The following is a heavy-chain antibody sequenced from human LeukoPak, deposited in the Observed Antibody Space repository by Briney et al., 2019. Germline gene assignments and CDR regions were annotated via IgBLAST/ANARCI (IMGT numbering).Heavy chain of an antibody. V-gene: IGHV4-39*01. CDR3: ARGHFYDSRGYYDALDI. J-gene: IGHJ3*02. Sequence: SETLSLTCTVSGVSFTSSRFYWTWIRQSPGKDLEWIGALYYSGSRYYNPSLMSRSTMPVDTTKNQFSLELNSVTAADTAVYFCARGHFYDSRGYYDALDIWGQGTKVTVSS. D-gene: IGHD3-22*01. CDR1: GVSFTSSRFY. CDR2: LYYSGSR.